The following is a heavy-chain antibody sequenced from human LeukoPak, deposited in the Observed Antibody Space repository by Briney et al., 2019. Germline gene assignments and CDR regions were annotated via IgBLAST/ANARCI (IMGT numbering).Heavy chain of an antibody. CDR2: IIPIFGTA. V-gene: IGHV1-69*05. Sequence: VASVKVSCKASVGTFSSYAISWVRQAPGQGLEWMGRIIPIFGTANYAQKFQGRVTITTDESTSTAYMELSSLRSEDTAVYYCARGSRDYGSGFNFDYWGQGTLVTVSS. J-gene: IGHJ4*02. D-gene: IGHD3-10*01. CDR3: ARGSRDYGSGFNFDY. CDR1: VGTFSSYA.